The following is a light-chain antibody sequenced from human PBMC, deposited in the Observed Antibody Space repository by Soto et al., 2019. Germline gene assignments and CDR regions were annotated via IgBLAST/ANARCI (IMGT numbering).Light chain of an antibody. CDR2: GNS. CDR3: QSYDSSLSVLYV. CDR1: RSHIGAGYD. V-gene: IGLV1-40*01. J-gene: IGLJ1*01. Sequence: VLAQPPPVSGAPGQRVPISRTGRRSHIGAGYDVHWYQQLPGTAPKVLIYGNSDRPSGVPDRFSGSKSGTSASLAITGLQAEDEADYYCQSYDSSLSVLYVFGTGTKVTV.